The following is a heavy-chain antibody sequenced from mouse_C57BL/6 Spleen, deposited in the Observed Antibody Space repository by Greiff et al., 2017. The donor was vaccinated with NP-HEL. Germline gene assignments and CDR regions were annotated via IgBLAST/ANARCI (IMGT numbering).Heavy chain of an antibody. Sequence: EVQGVESGGGLVQPGGSLSLSCAASGFTFTDYYMSWVRQPPGKALEWLGFIRNKANGYTTEYSATVKGRFTISRANSQSILYLPMNAMRAEDSSTYYCARSYDGYYVGYFDDWGTGTTVTVSS. J-gene: IGHJ1*03. CDR2: IRNKANGYTT. V-gene: IGHV7-3*01. CDR1: GFTFTDYY. D-gene: IGHD2-3*01. CDR3: ARSYDGYYVGYFDD.